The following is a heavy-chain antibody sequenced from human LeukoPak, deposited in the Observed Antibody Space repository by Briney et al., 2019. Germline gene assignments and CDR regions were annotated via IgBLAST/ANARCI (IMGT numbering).Heavy chain of an antibody. CDR3: ARTITIFGALGYFDY. J-gene: IGHJ4*02. CDR1: GASISSGAYS. CDR2: IYYSGNT. Sequence: SQTLSLTCTVSGASISSGAYSWSWLAQPPGKGLEWLAYIYYSGNTYYNPSLKRRVTISVDTSKNQFSLKLSSVTAADTAVYYCARTITIFGALGYFDYWGQGTLVTVSS. V-gene: IGHV4-31*03. D-gene: IGHD3-3*01.